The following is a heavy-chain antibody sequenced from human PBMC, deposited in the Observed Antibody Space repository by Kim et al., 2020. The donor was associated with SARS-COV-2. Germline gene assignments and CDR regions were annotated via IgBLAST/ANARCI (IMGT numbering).Heavy chain of an antibody. CDR1: GFTFIDYG. Sequence: GGSLRLSCAASGFTFIDYGMSWVRQAPGKWLEWISYINSGSNNIKYADFVRGRFTISRDNAKNSLYLQVNSLTVEDTAVYFCATGNTGGPTNYWGQGTLVTVSS. CDR3: ATGNTGGPTNY. CDR2: INSGSNNI. D-gene: IGHD1-26*01. V-gene: IGHV3-48*04. J-gene: IGHJ4*02.